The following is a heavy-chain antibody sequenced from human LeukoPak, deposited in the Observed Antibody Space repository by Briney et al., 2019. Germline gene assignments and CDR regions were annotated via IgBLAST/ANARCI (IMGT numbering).Heavy chain of an antibody. J-gene: IGHJ4*02. CDR2: ISVYYNNT. CDR1: GYTFTNFG. CDR3: ARDRGYTVSTLGVNDY. D-gene: IGHD5/OR15-5a*01. V-gene: IGHV1-18*01. Sequence: ASVKVSCKASGYTFTNFGISWIRQAPGQGLEWMGWISVYYNNTKYAQKFQGRVTMTTDKSTSTAYMELRSLRSDDTAVYYCARDRGYTVSTLGVNDYWGRGTLVTVSS.